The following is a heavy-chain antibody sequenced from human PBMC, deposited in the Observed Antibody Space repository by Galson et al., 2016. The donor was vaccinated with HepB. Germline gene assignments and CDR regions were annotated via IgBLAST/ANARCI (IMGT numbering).Heavy chain of an antibody. CDR2: ILYDGSNK. D-gene: IGHD1-14*01. J-gene: IGHJ6*02. V-gene: IGHV3-30-3*01. CDR3: ARTSDHVYYGMDV. Sequence: LRLSCAASGFTFSSYVMHWFRQAPGRGLEWVAIILYDGSNKYYADSVKGRFTISRDNSKNTLYLQMNSLRAEDTAVYYCARTSDHVYYGMDVWGQGTTVTVS. CDR1: GFTFSSYV.